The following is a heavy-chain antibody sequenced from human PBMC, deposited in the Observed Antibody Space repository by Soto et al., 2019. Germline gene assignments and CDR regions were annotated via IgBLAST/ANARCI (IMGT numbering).Heavy chain of an antibody. D-gene: IGHD5-18*01. V-gene: IGHV3-30*03. CDR1: GFTFSSYG. CDR2: ISYGGSNK. CDR3: ARSHQRIQLWLTTLFDY. Sequence: QVQLVESGGGVVQPGRSLRLSCAASGFTFSSYGMHWVRQAPGKGLEWVAVISYGGSNKYYADSVKGRFTISRDNSKNTLYLQMNSLRAEDTAVYYCARSHQRIQLWLTTLFDYWGQGTLVTVSS. J-gene: IGHJ4*02.